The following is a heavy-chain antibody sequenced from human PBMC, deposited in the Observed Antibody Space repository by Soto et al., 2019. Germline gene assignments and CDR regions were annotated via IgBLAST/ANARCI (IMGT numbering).Heavy chain of an antibody. J-gene: IGHJ4*02. CDR3: AKDPFRVSGSYSDY. V-gene: IGHV3-23*01. CDR2: ISGSGGST. Sequence: EVQLLESGGGLVQPGGSLRLSCAASGFTFSSYAMSWVRQAPGKGLEWVSAISGSGGSTYYADSVKGRFTISRDNSKNSLYLQMNSLRAEDTAVYYCAKDPFRVSGSYSDYWGQGTLVTVSS. D-gene: IGHD1-26*01. CDR1: GFTFSSYA.